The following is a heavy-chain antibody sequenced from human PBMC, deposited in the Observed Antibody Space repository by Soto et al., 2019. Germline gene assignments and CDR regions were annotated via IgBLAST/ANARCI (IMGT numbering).Heavy chain of an antibody. J-gene: IGHJ3*02. CDR2: TWHDGSNK. CDR1: GFTFRSYG. D-gene: IGHD3-22*01. Sequence: QVQLVESGGGVVQPGRSLRLSCAASGFTFRSYGMHWVRQAPGKGLEWVAVTWHDGSNKYYADSVKDRFTISRDNSKSKXYLQMNSLRGEDTAVYYCARGYYDTSGYAMFAFDIWGQGTMVTVSS. V-gene: IGHV3-33*01. CDR3: ARGYYDTSGYAMFAFDI.